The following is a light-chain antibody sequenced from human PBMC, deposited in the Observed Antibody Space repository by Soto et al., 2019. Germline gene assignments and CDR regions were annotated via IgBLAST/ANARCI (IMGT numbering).Light chain of an antibody. V-gene: IGKV2-28*01. Sequence: DIVMTQSPLSLPVTPGEPASISCWSSQSLLHRNGYNFLDWYLQKPGQSPQLLIYLGSNRASGVPDRFSASGSGTDFTLKISRVEAEDVGVYYCMQALQTPTSGQETRLDIK. CDR3: MQALQTPT. J-gene: IGKJ5*01. CDR1: QSLLHRNGYNF. CDR2: LGS.